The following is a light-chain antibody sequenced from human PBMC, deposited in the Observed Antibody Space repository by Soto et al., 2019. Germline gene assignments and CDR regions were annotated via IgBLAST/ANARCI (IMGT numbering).Light chain of an antibody. CDR3: QQRSNWIT. Sequence: EIVLTQSPATLSLSPGERATLSCRASQSVSSYLAWYQQQPGQAPRLLIYDASNRATGIPARFSGSGSGTDFTLTISSLEPGDFAVYYCQQRSNWITFGGGTKVEIK. CDR2: DAS. CDR1: QSVSSY. J-gene: IGKJ4*01. V-gene: IGKV3-11*01.